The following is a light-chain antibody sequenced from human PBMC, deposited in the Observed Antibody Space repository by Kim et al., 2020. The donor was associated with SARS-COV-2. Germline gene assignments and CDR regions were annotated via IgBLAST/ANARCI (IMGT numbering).Light chain of an antibody. J-gene: IGLJ3*02. Sequence: QSVLTQPASVSGSPGQSITISCIGTGSDVGGYNSVSWYQQHPGKAPKCMIYDVGVRPSGISDRFSGSKSGNTASLTISGLQAEDEADYYCSSYTSSSTLVFGGGTQLTVL. CDR3: SSYTSSSTLV. V-gene: IGLV2-14*01. CDR2: DVG. CDR1: GSDVGGYNS.